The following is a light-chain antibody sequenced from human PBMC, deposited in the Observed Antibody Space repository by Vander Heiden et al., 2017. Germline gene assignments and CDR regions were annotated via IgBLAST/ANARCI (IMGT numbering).Light chain of an antibody. CDR3: CSFAGTYRFV. J-gene: IGLJ1*01. CDR2: DVS. CDR1: SSDVGGYNY. V-gene: IGLV2-11*01. Sequence: QSALTQPRSVSGSPGQSVTISCPGTSSDVGGYNYVSWYQQHPGKAPKLMIYDVSKWPAGVPDRFSGSRSGNTASLTISGLQAEDEADYYCCSFAGTYRFVFGTGTKVIVL.